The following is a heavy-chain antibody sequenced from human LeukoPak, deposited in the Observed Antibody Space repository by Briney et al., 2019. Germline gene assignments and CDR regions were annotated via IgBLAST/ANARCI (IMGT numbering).Heavy chain of an antibody. CDR2: ISSSSGTK. V-gene: IGHV3-11*04. D-gene: IGHD6-13*01. Sequence: PGGSLRLSCAASRFSLSDYYMSWIRQAPGKGLEWVSYISSSSGTKFYAHSVKGRFTISRDNAKNSLYLQMNGLRAEDTAVYYCARRAQVAAAPNWFDPWGQGTLVTVSS. CDR1: RFSLSDYY. J-gene: IGHJ5*02. CDR3: ARRAQVAAAPNWFDP.